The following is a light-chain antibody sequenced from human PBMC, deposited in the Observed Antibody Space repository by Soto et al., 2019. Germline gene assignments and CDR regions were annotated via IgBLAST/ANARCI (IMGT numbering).Light chain of an antibody. CDR1: SSDVGGYNY. V-gene: IGLV2-14*01. CDR2: EVS. Sequence: QSVLTQPASVSGSAGQSITISCTGTSSDVGGYNYVSWYQQHPGKAPKLMIYEVSNRPSGVSNRFSGSKSGNTASLTFSGLQAEDEADYYCSSYTSSSTRVFGTGTKVTVL. CDR3: SSYTSSSTRV. J-gene: IGLJ1*01.